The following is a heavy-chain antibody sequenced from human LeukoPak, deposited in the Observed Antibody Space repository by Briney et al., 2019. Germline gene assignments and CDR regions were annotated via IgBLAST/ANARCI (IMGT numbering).Heavy chain of an antibody. Sequence: SVKVSCKVSGYSLIELSMHWVRQAPGRGLEWMGRIIPILGIANYAQKFQGRVTITADKSTSTAYMELSSLRSEDTAVYYCATPAVAGTGYFQHWGQGTLVTVSS. CDR1: GYSLIELS. CDR3: ATPAVAGTGYFQH. V-gene: IGHV1-69*02. CDR2: IIPILGIA. J-gene: IGHJ1*01. D-gene: IGHD6-19*01.